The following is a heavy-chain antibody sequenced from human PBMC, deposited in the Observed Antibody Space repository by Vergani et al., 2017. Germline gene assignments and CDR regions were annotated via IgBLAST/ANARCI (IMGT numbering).Heavy chain of an antibody. CDR1: GFTFSSYA. V-gene: IGHV3-23*01. CDR3: ARHDRKTYTATMGWYDY. J-gene: IGHJ4*02. D-gene: IGHD3-16*01. Sequence: EVQLLESGGGLVQPGGSLRLSCAASGFTFSSYAMSWVRQAPGKGLEWVSTISGSGGSTYYADSVKGRFTISRDNSKNTLYLQMNSLRAEDTAVYFCARHDRKTYTATMGWYDYWGQGILVTVSS. CDR2: ISGSGGST.